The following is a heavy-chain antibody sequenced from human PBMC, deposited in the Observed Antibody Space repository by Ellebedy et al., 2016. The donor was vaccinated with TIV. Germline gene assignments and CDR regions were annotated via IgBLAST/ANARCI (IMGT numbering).Heavy chain of an antibody. CDR3: ARVRAAAGMAHFDN. D-gene: IGHD6-13*01. V-gene: IGHV3-48*01. Sequence: GGSLRLSCAASGFTFSSYSMNWVRQAPGKGLEWVSYISHNSSTIYYADSVKGRFTISRDNAKNSLYLQMNSLRAEDTAVYYCARVRAAAGMAHFDNWGQGTLVTVSS. J-gene: IGHJ4*02. CDR1: GFTFSSYS. CDR2: ISHNSSTI.